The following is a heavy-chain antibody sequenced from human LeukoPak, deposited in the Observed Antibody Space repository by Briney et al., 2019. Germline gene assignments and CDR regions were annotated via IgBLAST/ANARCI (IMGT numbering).Heavy chain of an antibody. J-gene: IGHJ4*02. CDR1: GYTFNGNY. V-gene: IGHV1-2*04. Sequence: ASVKVSCKASGYTFNGNYIHWVRQAPGQGLEWMGWINPHSGGTNSAQKFQGWVTMTRDTSISTAYIELSRLTSDDTAIYYCARAKGDLFNGFYFDYWGQGTLITVSS. D-gene: IGHD3-9*01. CDR3: ARAKGDLFNGFYFDY. CDR2: INPHSGGT.